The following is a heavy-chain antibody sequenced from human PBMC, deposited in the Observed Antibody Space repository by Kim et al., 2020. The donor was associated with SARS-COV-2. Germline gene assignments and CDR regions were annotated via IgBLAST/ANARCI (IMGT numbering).Heavy chain of an antibody. CDR3: ARGWSEVAGLYNWFDP. CDR2: INTNTGNP. J-gene: IGHJ5*02. Sequence: ASVKVSCKASGYTFTSYAMNWVRQAPGQGLEWMGWINTNTGNPTYAQGFTGRFVFSLDTSVSTAYLQISSLKAEDTAVYYCARGWSEVAGLYNWFDPWGQGTLVTVSP. D-gene: IGHD6-19*01. V-gene: IGHV7-4-1*02. CDR1: GYTFTSYA.